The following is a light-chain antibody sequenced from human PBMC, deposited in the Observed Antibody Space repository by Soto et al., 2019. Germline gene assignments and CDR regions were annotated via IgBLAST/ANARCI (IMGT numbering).Light chain of an antibody. J-gene: IGKJ1*01. CDR3: QEYDNWPPEGT. Sequence: TVLTQSPATLSVSPGERASLSCRASQSVSINLALYQQKSGQAPRLLIYGASTGATGIPARFSGSRSGTEFTLTINSLQSEDSAVYYCQEYDNWPPEGTFGQGTKVDIK. V-gene: IGKV3-15*01. CDR1: QSVSIN. CDR2: GAS.